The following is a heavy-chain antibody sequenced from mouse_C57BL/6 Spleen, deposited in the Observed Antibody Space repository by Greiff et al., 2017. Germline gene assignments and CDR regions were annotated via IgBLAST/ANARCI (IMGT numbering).Heavy chain of an antibody. CDR1: GFTFSNYW. CDR3: TGPPYGNYWYFDV. CDR2: IRLKSDNYAT. D-gene: IGHD2-10*02. V-gene: IGHV6-3*01. J-gene: IGHJ1*03. Sequence: EVQGVESGGGLVQPGGSMKLSCVASGFTFSNYWMNWVRQSPEKGLEWVAQIRLKSDNYATHYAESVKGRFTISRDDSKSSVYLQMNNLRAEDTGIYYCTGPPYGNYWYFDVWGTGTTVTVSS.